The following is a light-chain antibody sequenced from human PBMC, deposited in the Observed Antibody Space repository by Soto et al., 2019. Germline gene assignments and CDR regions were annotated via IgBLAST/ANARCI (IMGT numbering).Light chain of an antibody. Sequence: QSALTQPASVSGSPGQSITISCTGTSSDVGTYNLVSWYQQHPGKAPKLMIYEGSKRPSGVSNRFSGSKSGNTASLTISGLQAEDEADYYCCSFAGSGIVVFGGGTKVTVL. CDR3: CSFAGSGIVV. J-gene: IGLJ2*01. V-gene: IGLV2-23*03. CDR2: EGS. CDR1: SSDVGTYNL.